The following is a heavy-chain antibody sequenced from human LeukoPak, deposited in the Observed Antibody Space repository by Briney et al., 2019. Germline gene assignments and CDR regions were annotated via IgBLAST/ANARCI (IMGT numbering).Heavy chain of an antibody. Sequence: PSQTLSLTCAVSGGSISSGGYSWSWIRQPPGKGLEWIGYIYHSGSTYYNPSLKSRVTISVDTSKNQFSLKLSSVTAADTAVYYCAITVRYCSSTSCYSPRNGMDVWGQGTTVTVSS. J-gene: IGHJ6*02. CDR3: AITVRYCSSTSCYSPRNGMDV. CDR1: GGSISSGGYS. CDR2: IYHSGST. V-gene: IGHV4-30-2*01. D-gene: IGHD2-2*02.